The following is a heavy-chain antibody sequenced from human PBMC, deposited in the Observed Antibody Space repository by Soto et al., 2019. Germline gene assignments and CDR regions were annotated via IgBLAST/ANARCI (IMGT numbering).Heavy chain of an antibody. CDR1: GFTFSSYE. V-gene: IGHV3-48*03. D-gene: IGHD5-18*01. Sequence: EVQLVESGGGLVQPGGSLRLSCAASGFTFSSYEMNWVRQAPGKGLEWVSYISSSGSTIYYADSVKGRFTISRDNAKNSLYRQMNSLRAEDTAVYYCAREYSGYGYGVCDYWGQGTLVTVSS. CDR3: AREYSGYGYGVCDY. J-gene: IGHJ4*02. CDR2: ISSSGSTI.